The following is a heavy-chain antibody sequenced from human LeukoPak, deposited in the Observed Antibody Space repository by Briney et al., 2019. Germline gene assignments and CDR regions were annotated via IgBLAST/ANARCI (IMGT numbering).Heavy chain of an antibody. Sequence: PSETLSLTCTVSGGSISSSSYYWGWIRQLPGKGLEWIGSIYYSGSTYYNPSLKSRVTISVDTSKNQFSLRLTSVTSADTAVFYCARGRGYSGYTYEYWGPGTTVTVSS. D-gene: IGHD5-12*01. CDR3: ARGRGYSGYTYEY. CDR1: GGSISSSSYY. V-gene: IGHV4-39*07. J-gene: IGHJ4*02. CDR2: IYYSGST.